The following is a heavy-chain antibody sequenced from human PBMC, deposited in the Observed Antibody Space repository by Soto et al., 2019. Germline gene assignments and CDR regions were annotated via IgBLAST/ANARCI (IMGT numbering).Heavy chain of an antibody. J-gene: IGHJ2*01. V-gene: IGHV3-30*03. Sequence: LRLSCAASVFTFRSYGMHWVRQAPGKGLEWVAVISYDGSNKYYADSVKGRFTISRDNSKNTLYLQMNSLRAEDTAVYYCAVVPAAQANCDLWGRGTLVTVSS. CDR1: VFTFRSYG. CDR3: AVVPAAQANCDL. CDR2: ISYDGSNK. D-gene: IGHD2-2*01.